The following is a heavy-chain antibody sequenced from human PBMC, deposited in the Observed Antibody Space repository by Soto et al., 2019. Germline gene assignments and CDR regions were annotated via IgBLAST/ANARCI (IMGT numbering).Heavy chain of an antibody. Sequence: EVQLVESGGGLVQPGGSLRLSCAGSALTASKNYMSWVRQPPGKGLEWVSVIYSGGTTYYADSVKDRFSISRDNSKSTLYLQMDNLRAVDTAVYYCARGGSGSDWDYYGMDVLGQGTTVTVAS. CDR3: ARGGSGSDWDYYGMDV. D-gene: IGHD3-10*01. CDR2: IYSGGTT. CDR1: ALTASKNY. V-gene: IGHV3-66*01. J-gene: IGHJ6*02.